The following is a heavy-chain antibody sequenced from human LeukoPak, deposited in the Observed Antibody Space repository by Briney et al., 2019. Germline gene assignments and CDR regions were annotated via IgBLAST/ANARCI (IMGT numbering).Heavy chain of an antibody. Sequence: ASVKVSCKASGYTFTSYYMHWVRQAPGQGLEWMGIINPSGGSTSYAQKFQGRVTMTRDTSTSTVYMELSSLRSEDTAVYYCARDLVDHGDYAWFDPWGQGTLVTVSS. D-gene: IGHD4-17*01. CDR3: ARDLVDHGDYAWFDP. CDR1: GYTFTSYY. V-gene: IGHV1-46*01. J-gene: IGHJ5*02. CDR2: INPSGGST.